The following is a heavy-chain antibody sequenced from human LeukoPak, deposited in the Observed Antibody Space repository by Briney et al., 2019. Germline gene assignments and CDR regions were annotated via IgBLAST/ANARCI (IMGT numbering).Heavy chain of an antibody. CDR2: VYRDGSET. V-gene: IGHV3-7*03. CDR3: MDV. Sequence: GGSLRLSWAASGFSLSSHWMTWVRQVPGRGPEWVANVYRDGSETYYLDSVKGRFTISKDNAKNSLYLQMNSLRAEDTALYHGMDVWGQGTTVIVSS. J-gene: IGHJ6*02. CDR1: GFSLSSHW.